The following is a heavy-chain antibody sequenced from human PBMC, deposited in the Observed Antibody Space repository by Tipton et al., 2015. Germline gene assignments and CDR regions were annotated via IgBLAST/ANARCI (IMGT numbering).Heavy chain of an antibody. J-gene: IGHJ4*02. Sequence: GSLRLSCTGSGFHFSRSAMNWVRQAPGKGLEWVSTITGNSGTTYYAGSVKGRFTVSRDNSKNALYLQMNSLRVDDTAVYYCAKGGGNWNADYWGQGTLVTVSS. D-gene: IGHD1-1*01. CDR1: GFHFSRSA. CDR2: ITGNSGTT. V-gene: IGHV3-23*01. CDR3: AKGGGNWNADY.